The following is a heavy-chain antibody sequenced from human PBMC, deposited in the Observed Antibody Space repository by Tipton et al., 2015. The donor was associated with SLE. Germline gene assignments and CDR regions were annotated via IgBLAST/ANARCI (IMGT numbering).Heavy chain of an antibody. V-gene: IGHV3-33*06. D-gene: IGHD2-21*02. Sequence: SLGLSCTASGFPFSSYGMHWVRQAPGKGLEWVAVIWSNGGNEYYGDSLKGRFTISRDNSKNTLYLEMNSLRAEDTAVYYCAKDLTQYYYAMDVWGQGTTVTVSS. CDR1: GFPFSSYG. J-gene: IGHJ6*02. CDR2: IWSNGGNE. CDR3: AKDLTQYYYAMDV.